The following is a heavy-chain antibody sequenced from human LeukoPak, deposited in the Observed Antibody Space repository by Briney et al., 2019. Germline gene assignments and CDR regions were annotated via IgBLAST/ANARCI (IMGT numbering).Heavy chain of an antibody. Sequence: GASVKVSCKASGYTFTGYYMHWVRQAPGQGLEWMGWINPNSGGTNYAQKFQGRVTMTRDTSISTAYMELSRLRSDDTAVYYCARGGRWVVTGAGSWFDPWGQGTLVTVSS. CDR1: GYTFTGYY. CDR2: INPNSGGT. CDR3: ARGGRWVVTGAGSWFDP. D-gene: IGHD2-21*02. V-gene: IGHV1-2*02. J-gene: IGHJ5*02.